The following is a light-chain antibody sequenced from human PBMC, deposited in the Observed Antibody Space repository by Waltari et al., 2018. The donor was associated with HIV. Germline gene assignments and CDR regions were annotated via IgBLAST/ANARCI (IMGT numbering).Light chain of an antibody. J-gene: IGLJ3*02. CDR1: SSDVGGYDY. Sequence: QSALTQPASVSGSPGQSITISCTGTSSDVGGYDYVSWYQQPPGKAPEPIIFEVSNRPSGVSNRFSGSKSGNTASLTISGLQTEDEADYYCATWDDILSGWVFGGGTKLTVL. V-gene: IGLV2-14*01. CDR3: ATWDDILSGWV. CDR2: EVS.